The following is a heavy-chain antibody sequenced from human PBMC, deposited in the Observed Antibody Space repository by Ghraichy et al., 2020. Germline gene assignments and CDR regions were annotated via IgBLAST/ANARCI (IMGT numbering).Heavy chain of an antibody. J-gene: IGHJ3*02. CDR1: GFTFSSYA. Sequence: GGSLRLSCAASGFTFSSYAMSWVRQAPGKGLEWVSSISGSGGTTYYADSVKGRFTISRDNSKNTLYLQMHSLRAEDTAVYWCAKVSHYDVAADNDAFDIWGQGTMVSVSS. V-gene: IGHV3-23*01. CDR2: ISGSGGTT. CDR3: AKVSHYDVAADNDAFDI. D-gene: IGHD3-16*01.